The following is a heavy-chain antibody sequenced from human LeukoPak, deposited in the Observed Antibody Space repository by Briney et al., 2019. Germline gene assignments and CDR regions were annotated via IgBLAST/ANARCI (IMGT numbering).Heavy chain of an antibody. Sequence: NPSQTLSLTCTVSGGSISSGGYYWSWIRQHPGKGLEWIGYIYYSGSTYYNPSLKSRVTISVDTSKNQFSLKLSSVTAADTAVYYCARDTRRSSSWYDWFNPWGQGTLVTVSS. D-gene: IGHD6-13*01. V-gene: IGHV4-31*03. J-gene: IGHJ5*02. CDR3: ARDTRRSSSWYDWFNP. CDR2: IYYSGST. CDR1: GGSISSGGYY.